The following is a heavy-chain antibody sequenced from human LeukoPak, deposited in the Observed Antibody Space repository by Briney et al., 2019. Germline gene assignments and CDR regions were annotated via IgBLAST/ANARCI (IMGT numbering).Heavy chain of an antibody. J-gene: IGHJ4*02. D-gene: IGHD5-18*01. CDR1: GYSISSGYY. Sequence: PSETLSLTCTVSGYSISSGYYWGWIRQPPGKGLEWIGSIYHSGRTYYNPSLKSRVTMSVDTSKNQFSLKLNSVTAADTAVYYCARLGEWTQLWFTFDYWGQGTLVTVSS. V-gene: IGHV4-38-2*02. CDR3: ARLGEWTQLWFTFDY. CDR2: IYHSGRT.